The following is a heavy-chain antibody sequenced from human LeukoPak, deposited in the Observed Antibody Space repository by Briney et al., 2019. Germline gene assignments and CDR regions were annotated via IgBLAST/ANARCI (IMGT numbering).Heavy chain of an antibody. J-gene: IGHJ4*02. CDR2: ISYDGRNK. D-gene: IGHD4-17*01. CDR1: GFTFSSYV. V-gene: IGHV3-30*04. CDR3: ARDDYGDFGPDY. Sequence: PGGSLRLSCAASGFTFSSYVMHWVRQAPGEGLEWVALISYDGRNKYYTDSVKGRFTISRDNAKNTVYLQMNSLRAEDTAVYYCARDDYGDFGPDYWGQGTLVTVSS.